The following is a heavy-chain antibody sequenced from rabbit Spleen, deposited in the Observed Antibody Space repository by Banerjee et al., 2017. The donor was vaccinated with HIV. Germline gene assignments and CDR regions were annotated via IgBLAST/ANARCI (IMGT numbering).Heavy chain of an antibody. Sequence: QSLEESGGDLVKPGASLTLSCKASGFTLTTYWMCWVRQAPGKGLQWIACINAVTGKAVYATWAKGRFTCSKTSSTTVTLQMTSLTVADTATYFCARDTGSSFSSYGMDLWGQGTLVTVS. CDR2: INAVTGKA. D-gene: IGHD8-1*01. CDR1: GFTLTTYW. CDR3: ARDTGSSFSSYGMDL. J-gene: IGHJ6*01. V-gene: IGHV1S40*01.